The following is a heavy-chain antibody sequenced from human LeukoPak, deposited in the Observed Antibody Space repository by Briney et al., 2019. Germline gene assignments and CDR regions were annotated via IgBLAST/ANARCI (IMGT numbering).Heavy chain of an antibody. CDR2: TIPIFGAA. D-gene: IGHD3-10*01. J-gene: IGHJ4*02. Sequence: EASVTVSCKASAAAFSSYAISWVRHAPGQGLEWTGGTIPIFGAANYAKKFQGKVTITTDESTSTAYMELSSLRSEDTAVYNCARVDIEQSRPNLRYYGSGKPYYFDYWGQGTLVTVSS. V-gene: IGHV1-69*05. CDR1: AAAFSSYA. CDR3: ARVDIEQSRPNLRYYGSGKPYYFDY.